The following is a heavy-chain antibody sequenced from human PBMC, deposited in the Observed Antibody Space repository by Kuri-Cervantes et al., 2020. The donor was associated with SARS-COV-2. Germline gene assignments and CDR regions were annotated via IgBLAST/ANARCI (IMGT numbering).Heavy chain of an antibody. J-gene: IGHJ6*02. Sequence: GGSLRLSCAASGFTFSNAWMNWVRQAPGKGLEWVGRIKSKTDGGTTDYAAPVKGRFTISRDDSKNTLYLQMNSLKTEDTAVYYCARVDSYRENYYYYGMDVWGQGTTVTVSS. V-gene: IGHV3-15*07. CDR2: IKSKTDGGTT. D-gene: IGHD3/OR15-3a*01. CDR1: GFTFSNAW. CDR3: ARVDSYRENYYYYGMDV.